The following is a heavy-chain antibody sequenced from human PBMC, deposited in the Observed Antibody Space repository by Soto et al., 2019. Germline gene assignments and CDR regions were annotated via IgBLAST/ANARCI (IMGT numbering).Heavy chain of an antibody. Sequence: EVQLVESGGDLVQPGGSLRLSCAASGFTFSNHWMYWIRQAPGKGLVWVSRIKGDGSSTSYADSVKGRFTISRDNAQNTLYLQINSLRAEDTAVYYCARGQGLGEVLTDFWGQGALVTVSS. D-gene: IGHD3-10*01. CDR1: GFTFSNHW. J-gene: IGHJ4*02. CDR3: ARGQGLGEVLTDF. V-gene: IGHV3-74*01. CDR2: IKGDGSST.